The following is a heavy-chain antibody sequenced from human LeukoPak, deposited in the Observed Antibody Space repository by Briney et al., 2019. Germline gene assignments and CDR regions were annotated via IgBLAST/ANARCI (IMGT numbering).Heavy chain of an antibody. CDR1: GFTFTAYS. J-gene: IGHJ4*02. D-gene: IGHD6-19*01. V-gene: IGHV3-23*01. Sequence: GRSLRLSCAASGFTFTAYSMHWVRQAPGKGLEWVSAISGSGGSTYYADSVKGRFTISRDNSKNTLYLQMNSLRAEDTAVYYCAKTEAEYSSGWYASGYWGQGTLVTVSS. CDR2: ISGSGGST. CDR3: AKTEAEYSSGWYASGY.